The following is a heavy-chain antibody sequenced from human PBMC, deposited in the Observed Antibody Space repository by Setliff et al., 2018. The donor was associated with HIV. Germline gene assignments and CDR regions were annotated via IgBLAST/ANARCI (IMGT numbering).Heavy chain of an antibody. CDR2: ISGYNGQT. J-gene: IGHJ4*02. Sequence: ASVKVSCKASGYNFDSFAVIWVRQAPGQGLEWMGWISGYNGQTKDAQKFRGRLIMTTDTATSTSYMEMRSLRSDDTAIYYCARARYGGFDHWGQGSLVTVSS. D-gene: IGHD3-16*01. V-gene: IGHV1-18*01. CDR1: GYNFDSFA. CDR3: ARARYGGFDH.